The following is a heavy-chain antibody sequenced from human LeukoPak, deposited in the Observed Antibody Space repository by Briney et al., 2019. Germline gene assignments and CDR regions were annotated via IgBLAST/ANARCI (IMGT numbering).Heavy chain of an antibody. Sequence: GGSLRLSCAASGFTFSSYGMHWVRQAPGKGLEWVAFIRYDGSNKYYADSVKGRFTISRDNSKNTLYLQMNSLRAEDTAVYYCAKDLPWEPNHPMDYWGQGTLVTVSS. CDR3: AKDLPWEPNHPMDY. V-gene: IGHV3-30*02. CDR1: GFTFSSYG. J-gene: IGHJ4*02. CDR2: IRYDGSNK. D-gene: IGHD1-26*01.